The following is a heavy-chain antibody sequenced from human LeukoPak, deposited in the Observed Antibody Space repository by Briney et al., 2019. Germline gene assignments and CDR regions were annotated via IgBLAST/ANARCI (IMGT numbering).Heavy chain of an antibody. CDR1: GFTFSSYA. CDR2: ISGSGGST. D-gene: IGHD6-19*01. CDR3: AKYSRAAVAGNGYSDY. Sequence: GGSLGLSCAASGFTFSSYAMSWVRQAPGKGLEWVSAISGSGGSTYYADSVKGRFTISRDNSKNTLYLQMNSLRAEDTAVYYCAKYSRAAVAGNGYSDYWGQGTLVTVSS. J-gene: IGHJ4*02. V-gene: IGHV3-23*01.